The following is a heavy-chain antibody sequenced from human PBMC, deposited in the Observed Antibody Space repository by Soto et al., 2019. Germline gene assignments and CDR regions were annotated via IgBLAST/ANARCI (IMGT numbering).Heavy chain of an antibody. CDR1: GFTFSSYA. V-gene: IGHV3-23*01. Sequence: GGSLRLSCAASGFTFSSYAMSWVRQAPGKGLEWVSAISGSGGSTYYADSVKGRFTISRDNSKNRMYLQVHSLRAEDTAAYYCAKAVTISGSFYYGMDVWGQGTTVTVSS. J-gene: IGHJ6*02. CDR3: AKAVTISGSFYYGMDV. D-gene: IGHD3-3*01. CDR2: ISGSGGST.